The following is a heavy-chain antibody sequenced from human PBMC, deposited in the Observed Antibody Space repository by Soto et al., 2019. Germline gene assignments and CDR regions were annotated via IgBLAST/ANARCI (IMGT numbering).Heavy chain of an antibody. CDR3: ARTGGMDV. J-gene: IGHJ6*02. CDR1: GGSFSGYY. CDR2: INHSGNT. Sequence: QVQLQQWGAGLLKPSETLSLTCAVYGGSFSGYYWSWLRQPPGTGPEWIGDINHSGNTKYTPFLESRVTISVDTSQNQFSLTPTSVSAAATAVYYCARTGGMDVWSQGAMVTVSS. V-gene: IGHV4-34*01.